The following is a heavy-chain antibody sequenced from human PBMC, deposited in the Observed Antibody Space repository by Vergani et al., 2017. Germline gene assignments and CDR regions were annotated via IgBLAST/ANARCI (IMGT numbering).Heavy chain of an antibody. V-gene: IGHV3-48*03. CDR2: ISSSGSTI. J-gene: IGHJ3*02. Sequence: EVQLLESGGGLVQPGGSLRLSCAASGFTFSSYAMSWVRQAPGKGLEWVSYISSSGSTIYYADSVKGRFTISRDNAKNSLYLQMNSLRAEDTAVYYCARDSGGSGDAFDIWGQGTMVTVSS. CDR1: GFTFSSYA. CDR3: ARDSGGSGDAFDI. D-gene: IGHD3-10*01.